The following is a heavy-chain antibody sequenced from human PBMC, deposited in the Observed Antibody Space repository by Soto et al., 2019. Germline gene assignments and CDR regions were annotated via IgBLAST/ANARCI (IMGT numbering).Heavy chain of an antibody. CDR2: ISSSSSTI. Sequence: GGSLRLSCAASGFTFSSYSMNWVRQAPGKGLEWVSYISSSSSTIYYADSVKGRFTISRDNAKNSLYLQMNSLRDEDTAVYYCARALSGSYFVGAFDIWGQGTMVTVSS. V-gene: IGHV3-48*02. CDR3: ARALSGSYFVGAFDI. D-gene: IGHD1-26*01. J-gene: IGHJ3*02. CDR1: GFTFSSYS.